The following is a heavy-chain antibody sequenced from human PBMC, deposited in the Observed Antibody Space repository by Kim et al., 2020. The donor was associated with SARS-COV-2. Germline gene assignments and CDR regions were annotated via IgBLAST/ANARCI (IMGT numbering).Heavy chain of an antibody. CDR3: ARREAFDS. V-gene: IGHV3-30*04. CDR2: ISSDGFNK. J-gene: IGHJ4*02. CDR1: GFTFSSHT. Sequence: GGSLRLSCAASGFTFSSHTMHWVRQAPGKGLEWVAVISSDGFNKYYRDSVKGRFIISRDNSENTVSLQVNNLRPEDTAMYYCARREAFDSWGQGTLVTVS.